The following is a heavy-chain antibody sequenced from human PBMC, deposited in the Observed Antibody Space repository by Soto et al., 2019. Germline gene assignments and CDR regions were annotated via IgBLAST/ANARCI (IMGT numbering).Heavy chain of an antibody. V-gene: IGHV4-34*01. J-gene: IGHJ2*01. D-gene: IGHD3-9*01. CDR3: AGGFPPAFFFQAEDGIRDCSTVSAFLLNRSSDL. CDR2: INHSGST. Sequence: GKGLEWIGEINHSGSTTYNPSLKSRVTISVDTSKNQFSLKLSSVTAADTAVYYCAGGFPPAFFFQAEDGIRDCSTVSAFLLNRSSDL.